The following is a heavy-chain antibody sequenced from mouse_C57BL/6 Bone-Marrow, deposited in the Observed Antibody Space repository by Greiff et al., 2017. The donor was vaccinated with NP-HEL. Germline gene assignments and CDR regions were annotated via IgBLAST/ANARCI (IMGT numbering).Heavy chain of an antibody. J-gene: IGHJ4*01. CDR1: GYTFTSYW. Sequence: VQLQQPGAELVKPGASVKLSCKASGYTFTSYWMQWVKQRPGQGLEWIGEIDPSDSYTNYNQKFKGKATLTVDTSSSTAYMQLSSLTSEDSAVYYCARYGADYDYDHYAMDYWGQGTSVTVSS. V-gene: IGHV1-50*01. D-gene: IGHD2-4*01. CDR3: ARYGADYDYDHYAMDY. CDR2: IDPSDSYT.